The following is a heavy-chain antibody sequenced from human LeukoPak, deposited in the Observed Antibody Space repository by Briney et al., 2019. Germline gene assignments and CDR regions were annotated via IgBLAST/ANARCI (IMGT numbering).Heavy chain of an antibody. CDR3: ARDGSSWHWNY. D-gene: IGHD6-13*01. CDR2: IRVYNDDT. Sequence: GASVKVSCKASGYTFTGYYMHWVRQAPGQGLEWMGWIRVYNDDTNYAEKLQDRFTMTTDTSTSTAYMELRSLRPDDTAVYYCARDGSSWHWNYWGQGTLVTVSS. V-gene: IGHV1-18*04. CDR1: GYTFTGYY. J-gene: IGHJ4*02.